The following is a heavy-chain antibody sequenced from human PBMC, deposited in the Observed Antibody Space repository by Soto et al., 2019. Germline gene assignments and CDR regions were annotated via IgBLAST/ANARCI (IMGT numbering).Heavy chain of an antibody. CDR3: AGDPDSHYNDSHASSYP. V-gene: IGHV1-69*08. CDR1: GGTFSTYT. D-gene: IGHD4-4*01. J-gene: IGHJ5*02. Sequence: QVQLVQSGAEVKKPGSSVKVSCKASGGTFSTYTITWVRQAPGQGLEWMGRIIPIIGIINYAQKFQGRVTISVGKFTGTAYMELTGLRSDDTAVYYCAGDPDSHYNDSHASSYPWGQGTLVTVSS. CDR2: IIPIIGII.